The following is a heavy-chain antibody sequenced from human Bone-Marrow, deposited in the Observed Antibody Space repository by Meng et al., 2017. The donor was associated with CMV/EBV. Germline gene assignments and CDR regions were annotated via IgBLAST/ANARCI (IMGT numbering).Heavy chain of an antibody. V-gene: IGHV3-66*01. CDR1: GFTVSSNY. CDR2: IYSGGST. Sequence: GESLKISCAASGFTVSSNYMSWVRQAPGKGLEWVSVIYSGGSTYYADSVKGRFTISRDNAKNSLFLQINSLRAEDTAVYFCARDIVAGYYYYGMDVWGQGTMVTVSS. CDR3: ARDIVAGYYYYGMDV. D-gene: IGHD5-12*01. J-gene: IGHJ6*02.